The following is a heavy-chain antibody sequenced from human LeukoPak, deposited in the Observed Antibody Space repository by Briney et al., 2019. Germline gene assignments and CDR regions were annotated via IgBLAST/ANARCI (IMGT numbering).Heavy chain of an antibody. D-gene: IGHD6-19*01. CDR1: GFTVSSNY. CDR2: IYSGGST. J-gene: IGHJ4*02. CDR3: ARHQGSGWSSGLDY. Sequence: GGSLRLSCAASGFTVSSNYMSWVRQAPGKGLEWVSVIYSGGSTYYADSVKDRFTISRDNSKNTLYLQMNSLRAEDTAVYYCARHQGSGWSSGLDYWGQGTLVTVSS. V-gene: IGHV3-66*04.